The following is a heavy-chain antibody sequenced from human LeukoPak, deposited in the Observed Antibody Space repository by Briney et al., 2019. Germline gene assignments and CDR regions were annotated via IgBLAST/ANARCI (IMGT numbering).Heavy chain of an antibody. CDR3: APSPDSSGSSDY. V-gene: IGHV1-69*01. CDR2: IIPIFGTA. D-gene: IGHD3-3*01. CDR1: GGTFSSYA. J-gene: IGHJ4*02. Sequence: ASVKASCKASGGTFSSYAISWVRQAPGQGLEWMGGIIPIFGTANYAQKFQGRVTITADESTSTAYMELSSLRSGDTAVYYCAPSPDSSGSSDYWGQGTLVTVSS.